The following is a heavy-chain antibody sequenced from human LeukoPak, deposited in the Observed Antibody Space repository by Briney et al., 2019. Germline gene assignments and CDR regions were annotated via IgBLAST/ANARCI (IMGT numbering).Heavy chain of an antibody. Sequence: SVKVSCKASGGTFSSYAISWVRQAPGQGLEWMGGIIPIFGTANYAQKFQGRVRITTDESTSTAYMELSSLRSEDTAVYYCARMGEPPAVGWLDPWGQGTLVTVSS. CDR2: IIPIFGTA. D-gene: IGHD3-16*01. CDR3: ARMGEPPAVGWLDP. J-gene: IGHJ5*02. CDR1: GGTFSSYA. V-gene: IGHV1-69*05.